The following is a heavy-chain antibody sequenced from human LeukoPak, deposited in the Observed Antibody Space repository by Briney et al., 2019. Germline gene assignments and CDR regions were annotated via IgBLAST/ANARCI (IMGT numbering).Heavy chain of an antibody. Sequence: GESLKISCKGSGYSFTSYWIGWVRQMPGKGLEWMGIIYPGDSDTRYSPSFQGQVTISADKSISTAYLQWSSLKASDTAMYYCARGVVPAAIARYYYYYYMDVWGKGTTVTVS. CDR3: ARGVVPAAIARYYYYYYMDV. CDR1: GYSFTSYW. CDR2: IYPGDSDT. V-gene: IGHV5-51*01. D-gene: IGHD2-2*01. J-gene: IGHJ6*03.